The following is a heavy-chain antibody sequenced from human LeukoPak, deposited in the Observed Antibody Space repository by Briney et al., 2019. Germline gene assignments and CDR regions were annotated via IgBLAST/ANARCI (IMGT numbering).Heavy chain of an antibody. CDR1: GGTFSSYA. V-gene: IGHV1-69*05. D-gene: IGHD4-23*01. CDR3: ARDLSGWQHRTAFKH. CDR2: IIPIFGTA. Sequence: SVKVSCKASGGTFSSYAISWVRQAPGQGLEWMGGIIPIFGTANYAQKFQGRVTITTDESTSTAYMELSSMRSEDTAVYYCARDLSGWQHRTAFKHWGQGTLVTVSS. J-gene: IGHJ1*01.